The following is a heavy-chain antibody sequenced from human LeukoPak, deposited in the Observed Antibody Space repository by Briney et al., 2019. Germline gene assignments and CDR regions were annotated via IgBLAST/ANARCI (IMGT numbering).Heavy chain of an antibody. CDR2: IYNTKDT. D-gene: IGHD3-9*01. CDR3: ARAVSFVGTRYFDWPIPSDWFDP. CDR1: GVSISSNNYF. Sequence: PSVTLSLTCTVSGVSISSNNYFWGWIRQPPGKGLEWIGTIYNTKDTYYNPSVNSRVVISVETSKNQFSLKLSSVTAADTAVYYCARAVSFVGTRYFDWPIPSDWFDPWGQGTLVTVSS. V-gene: IGHV4-39*07. J-gene: IGHJ5*02.